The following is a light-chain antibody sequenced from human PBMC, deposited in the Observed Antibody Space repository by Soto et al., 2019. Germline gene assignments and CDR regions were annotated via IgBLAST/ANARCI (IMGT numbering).Light chain of an antibody. CDR3: CSYAGNNTLV. CDR1: SSNVGSYNF. CDR2: EVS. Sequence: QSALTQPASVSGSPGQSITISCTGTSSNVGSYNFVSWYRQYAGKAPELIIYEVSQRPSTFFNRFSGSKSGNTASLTVSGLQSDDEDDYYCCSYAGNNTLVFGGGTKLTVL. J-gene: IGLJ3*02. V-gene: IGLV2-23*02.